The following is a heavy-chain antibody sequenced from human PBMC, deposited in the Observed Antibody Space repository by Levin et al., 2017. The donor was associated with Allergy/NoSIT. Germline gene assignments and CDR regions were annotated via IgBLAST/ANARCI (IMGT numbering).Heavy chain of an antibody. J-gene: IGHJ1*01. D-gene: IGHD4-17*01. V-gene: IGHV3-33*01. Sequence: GGSLRLSCAASGFTFSSYAMHWVRQAPGKGLEWVAVIWYDGSNKYYADSVKGRFTISRDNSKNTLYLQMNSLRAEDTALYYCARDDYGDYVPPFQHWGQGTLVTVSS. CDR1: GFTFSSYA. CDR3: ARDDYGDYVPPFQH. CDR2: IWYDGSNK.